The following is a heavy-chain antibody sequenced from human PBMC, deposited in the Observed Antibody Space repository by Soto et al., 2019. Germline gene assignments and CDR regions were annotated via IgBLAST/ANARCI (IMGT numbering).Heavy chain of an antibody. J-gene: IGHJ3*02. CDR3: GNDGWFVAFDI. Sequence: GGSLRRSCAACGFSFSSYGMHWVRQAPGKGLEWVAVISYDGSNKYYADSVKGRFTISRGNSKNRLYLQMNSPRAEDTAVYYCGNDGWFVAFDIWRQETMVTVSS. CDR2: ISYDGSNK. V-gene: IGHV3-30*18. CDR1: GFSFSSYG. D-gene: IGHD3-10*01.